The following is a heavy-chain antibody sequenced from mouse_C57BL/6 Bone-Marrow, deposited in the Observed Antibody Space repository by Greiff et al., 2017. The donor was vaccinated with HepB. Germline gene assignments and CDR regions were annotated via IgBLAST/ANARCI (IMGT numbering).Heavy chain of an antibody. CDR3: ARWRVTTDYYAMDY. V-gene: IGHV5-15*01. D-gene: IGHD2-2*01. Sequence: EVQGVESGGGLVQPGGSLKLSCAASGFTFSDYGMAWVRQAPRKGPEWVAFISNLAYSIYYADTVTGRFTISRENAKNTLYLEMSSLRSEDTAMYYCARWRVTTDYYAMDYWGQGTSVTVSS. J-gene: IGHJ4*01. CDR1: GFTFSDYG. CDR2: ISNLAYSI.